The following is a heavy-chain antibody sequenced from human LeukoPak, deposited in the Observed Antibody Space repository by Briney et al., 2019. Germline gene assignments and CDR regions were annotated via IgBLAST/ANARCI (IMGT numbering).Heavy chain of an antibody. D-gene: IGHD6-13*01. Sequence: GGSLRLSCAASGFTFSSSPMSWVRQAPGKGLDWVSSISADGPTYYADSVKGRFTISRDNSKNTLYLQMNSLRGEDTAVYYCAKVSQWGNSRWYEGDWGQGTPVTVSS. V-gene: IGHV3-23*01. CDR3: AKVSQWGNSRWYEGD. CDR2: ISADGPT. CDR1: GFTFSSSP. J-gene: IGHJ4*02.